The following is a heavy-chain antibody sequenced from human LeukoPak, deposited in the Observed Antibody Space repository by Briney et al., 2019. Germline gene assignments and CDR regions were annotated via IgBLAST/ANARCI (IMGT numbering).Heavy chain of an antibody. CDR2: IYPGDSET. CDR3: ARHSANVDTAMFVRYNWFDP. J-gene: IGHJ5*02. Sequence: GESLKISCQGSGYRFRSHWIGWVRQLPGKGLEWMGIIYPGDSETKYSPAFQGQVTISADKSISTAYLQWGSLKASDTAMYYCARHSANVDTAMFVRYNWFDPWGQGTLVTVSS. V-gene: IGHV5-51*01. D-gene: IGHD5-18*01. CDR1: GYRFRSHW.